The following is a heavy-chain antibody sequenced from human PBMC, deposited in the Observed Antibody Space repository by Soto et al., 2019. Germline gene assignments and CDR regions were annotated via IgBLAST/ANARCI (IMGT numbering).Heavy chain of an antibody. D-gene: IGHD3-10*01. CDR2: VAAYNQNT. V-gene: IGHV1-18*01. Sequence: QVQLVQSGAEVKKPGASVQVSCKASGYAFSHYGISWVRQAPGQGLEWMGWVAAYNQNTYYAQKFQGRVTLTTDTSTGTAYMELRTLRSDDTAVYFCVRDLDGSGSYYTDFWGQGILVTVSS. CDR1: GYAFSHYG. J-gene: IGHJ4*02. CDR3: VRDLDGSGSYYTDF.